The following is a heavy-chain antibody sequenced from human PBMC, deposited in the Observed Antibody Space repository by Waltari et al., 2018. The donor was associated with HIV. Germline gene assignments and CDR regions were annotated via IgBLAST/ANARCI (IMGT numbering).Heavy chain of an antibody. V-gene: IGHV4-39*01. CDR3: ARHRGESVSDAFDM. CDR2: MYYSGST. Sequence: QLQLQESGPGLVKPSETLSLTCTVSGASISSSSYYWGWIRQPPGKGLEWIGSMYYSGSTYYNPPLKSRVSISVATSKNQFSRKLSSVTAADTAVYYCARHRGESVSDAFDMWGQGTMVTVSS. D-gene: IGHD2-8*01. J-gene: IGHJ3*02. CDR1: GASISSSSYY.